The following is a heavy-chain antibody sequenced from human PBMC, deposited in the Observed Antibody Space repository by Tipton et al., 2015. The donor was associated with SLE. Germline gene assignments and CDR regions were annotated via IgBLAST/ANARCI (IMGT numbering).Heavy chain of an antibody. CDR3: ARHYGDYLDYFDY. CDR1: GGSFSGYY. CDR2: INHSGST. V-gene: IGHV4-34*01. J-gene: IGHJ4*02. Sequence: TLSLTCAVYGGSFSGYYWSWIRQAPGKGLEWIGEINHSGSTYYNPSLKSRVTISVDTSKNQFSLKLSSVTAADTAVYYCARHYGDYLDYFDYWGQGTLVTVSS. D-gene: IGHD4-17*01.